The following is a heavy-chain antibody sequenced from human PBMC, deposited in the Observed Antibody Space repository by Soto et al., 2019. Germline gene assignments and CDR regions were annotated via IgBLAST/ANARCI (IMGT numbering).Heavy chain of an antibody. CDR3: AARDGYNFFDY. CDR2: IYGGGST. CDR1: GFTVSSNY. D-gene: IGHD5-12*01. Sequence: GGSLRLSCAASGFTVSSNYMSWVRQAPGKGLEWVSVIYGGGSTYYADSVKGRFTISRDNSKNTLYLQMNSLRAEDTAVYYCAARDGYNFFDYWGQGTLVTVSS. V-gene: IGHV3-53*01. J-gene: IGHJ4*02.